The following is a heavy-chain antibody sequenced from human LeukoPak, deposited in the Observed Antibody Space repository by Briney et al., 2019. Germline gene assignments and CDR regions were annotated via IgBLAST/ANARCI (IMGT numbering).Heavy chain of an antibody. Sequence: SETLSLTCTVSGGSISSSTYYWGWIRQPPGKGLEWIGTIYYSGSTTYNPSLKSRVNVSVDTSKNQFSLKLSSVTAADTAVYYCARPGDSSGWYGGSDYWGQGTLVTVSS. CDR3: ARPGDSSGWYGGSDY. CDR1: GGSISSSTYY. V-gene: IGHV4-39*01. D-gene: IGHD6-19*01. CDR2: IYYSGST. J-gene: IGHJ4*02.